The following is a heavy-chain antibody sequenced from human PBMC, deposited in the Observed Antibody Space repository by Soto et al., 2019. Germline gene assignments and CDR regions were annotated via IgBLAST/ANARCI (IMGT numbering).Heavy chain of an antibody. D-gene: IGHD3-22*01. CDR3: ARASSTYYYESSGYLDY. Sequence: ASVKVSCTASGYTFNTYYIHWVRQAPGQGLEWVGIINPSAGSPSYAQKFQGRVTMTRDTSTSTVYMELSSLRSEDTAVYYCARASSTYYYESSGYLDYWGQGTLVTVSS. V-gene: IGHV1-46*02. CDR1: GYTFNTYY. J-gene: IGHJ4*02. CDR2: INPSAGSP.